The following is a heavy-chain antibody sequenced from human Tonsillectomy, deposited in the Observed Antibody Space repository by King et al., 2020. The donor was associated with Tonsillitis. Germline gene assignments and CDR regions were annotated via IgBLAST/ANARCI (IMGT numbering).Heavy chain of an antibody. J-gene: IGHJ4*02. CDR3: ARDTGGWRSFDY. D-gene: IGHD2-8*02. CDR1: GYSFTGYS. Sequence: IQLVQSGAEVKRPGASVKVSCQASGYSFTGYSIHWVRQAPGQGLDWMGRINPDSGAADYALRFEERVAMTADTSSRTAYLELSRLKSDDTATYFCARDTGGWRSFDYWGQGTLVTVSS. CDR2: INPDSGAA. V-gene: IGHV1-2*06.